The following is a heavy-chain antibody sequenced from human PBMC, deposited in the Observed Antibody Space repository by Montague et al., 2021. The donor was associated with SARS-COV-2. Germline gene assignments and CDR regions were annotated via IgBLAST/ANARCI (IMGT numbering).Heavy chain of an antibody. CDR3: ARVPDYYDSSGYYFDAFDT. J-gene: IGHJ3*02. D-gene: IGHD3-22*01. Sequence: SETLSLTCAVYGGSFSGYYWSWIRQPPGKGLEWIGEINHSGSINYNPSLKSRVTISVDTSKNQFSLKLSSVTAADTAVYYCARVPDYYDSSGYYFDAFDTWGQGTMVTVPS. CDR2: INHSGSI. V-gene: IGHV4-34*01. CDR1: GGSFSGYY.